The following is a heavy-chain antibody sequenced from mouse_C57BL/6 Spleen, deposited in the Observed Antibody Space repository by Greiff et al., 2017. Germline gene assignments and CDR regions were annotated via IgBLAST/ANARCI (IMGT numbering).Heavy chain of an antibody. J-gene: IGHJ2*01. CDR3: ARRIPTVVATDYFDY. CDR1: GYTFTSYT. V-gene: IGHV1-4*01. D-gene: IGHD1-1*01. CDR2: INPSSGYT. Sequence: QVQLQQSGAELARPGASVKMSCKASGYTFTSYTMHWVKQRPGQGLEWIGYINPSSGYTKYNQKFKDKATLTADKSSSTAYMQLSSLTSEDSAVYYCARRIPTVVATDYFDYLGQGTTLTVSS.